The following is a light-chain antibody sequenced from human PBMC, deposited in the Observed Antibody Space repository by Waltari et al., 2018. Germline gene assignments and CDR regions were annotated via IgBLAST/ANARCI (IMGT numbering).Light chain of an antibody. CDR1: QSLLDRSNNKNY. Sequence: DIVMTQSPDSLAVSLGERATINCKSSQSLLDRSNNKNYLAWYQQKPGQPPRLLIYWASTRESGVPDRFSGSESGTDFTLTISSLQAEDVAVYYCQQYSSIPITFGGGTKVEI. CDR2: WAS. CDR3: QQYSSIPIT. J-gene: IGKJ4*01. V-gene: IGKV4-1*01.